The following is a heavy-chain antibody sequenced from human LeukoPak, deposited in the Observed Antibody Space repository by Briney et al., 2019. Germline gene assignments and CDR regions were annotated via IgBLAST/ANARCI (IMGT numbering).Heavy chain of an antibody. CDR2: IDPNSGGT. D-gene: IGHD3-22*01. V-gene: IGHV1-2*02. CDR1: GYTFTGYY. CDR3: ARDYYDSSGYYLNRYFDL. J-gene: IGHJ2*01. Sequence: ASVKVSCKASGYTFTGYYMHWVRQAPGQGLEWMGWIDPNSGGTSYAQKFQGRVTMTRDTSISTAYMELSRLRSDDTAVYYCARDYYDSSGYYLNRYFDLWGRGTLVTVSS.